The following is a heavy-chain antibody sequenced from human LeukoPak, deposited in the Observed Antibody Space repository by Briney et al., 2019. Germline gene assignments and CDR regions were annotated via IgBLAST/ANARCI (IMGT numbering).Heavy chain of an antibody. J-gene: IGHJ4*02. D-gene: IGHD5-18*01. CDR3: AKPPVGHNYAYEYYFDS. CDR2: ISYDGGNK. V-gene: IGHV3-30*18. Sequence: PGGSLRLSCAASGFTFSNYGMHWVRQAPGKGLEWVAVISYDGGNKYYADSVKGRFTISRDNSKNTLYLQMNSLRAEDTAVYYCAKPPVGHNYAYEYYFDSWGQGTLVTVSS. CDR1: GFTFSNYG.